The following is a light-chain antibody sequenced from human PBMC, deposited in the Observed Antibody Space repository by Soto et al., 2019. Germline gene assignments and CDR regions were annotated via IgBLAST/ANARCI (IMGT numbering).Light chain of an antibody. CDR3: QQRGTWPRVT. CDR2: DAS. J-gene: IGKJ5*01. V-gene: IGKV3-11*01. CDR1: QSVSNY. Sequence: EIVLTQSPDTLSLSPGERASLSCRASQSVSNYLAWFQQKPGQAPRLLIYDASNRATGVPARFSGSGSGTDFTLTISSLEPEDFAVYYCQQRGTWPRVTFGLGTRLEIK.